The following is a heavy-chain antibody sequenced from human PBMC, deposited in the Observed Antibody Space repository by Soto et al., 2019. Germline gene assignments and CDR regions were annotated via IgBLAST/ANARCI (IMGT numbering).Heavy chain of an antibody. J-gene: IGHJ4*02. V-gene: IGHV4-39*01. Sequence: QLQLQEWGPGLVKPSETLSLTCTVSGGSISSSSYYWGWIRQPPGKGLEWIGSIYYSGSTYYNPSLKSRVNISVDTFKNQFSLKLSSVAAADTAVYYCAIFSTSEGPADYLSDYWGQGNLVTVAS. CDR3: AIFSTSEGPADYLSDY. CDR2: IYYSGST. CDR1: GGSISSSSYY. D-gene: IGHD2-2*01.